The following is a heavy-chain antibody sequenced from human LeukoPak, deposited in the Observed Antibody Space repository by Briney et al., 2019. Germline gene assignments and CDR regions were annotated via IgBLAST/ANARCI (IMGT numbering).Heavy chain of an antibody. V-gene: IGHV1-3*02. Sequence: GASVKVSCKASGYTFTSYAMHWVRQAPGQRLEWMGWCNAGNGNTKYSQEFQGRVTITSDTSAGTAYMELSSLRSEDMAVYYCAREGQGDAFDIWGQGTMVTVSS. J-gene: IGHJ3*02. CDR2: CNAGNGNT. CDR1: GYTFTSYA. CDR3: AREGQGDAFDI.